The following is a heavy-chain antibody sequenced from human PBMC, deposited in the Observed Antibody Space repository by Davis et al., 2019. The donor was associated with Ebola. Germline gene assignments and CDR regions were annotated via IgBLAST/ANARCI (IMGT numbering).Heavy chain of an antibody. V-gene: IGHV3-21*01. CDR1: GFIFSTSS. Sequence: PGGSLRLSCATSGFIFSTSSMNWVRKVPGTGLELVSSLELVSSISASTGYIYYADSVKGRFTISRDNAKNSLYLQMNSLRPEDTAVYYCGAGSGWIFSSWGQGTLVTVSS. CDR3: GAGSGWIFSS. CDR2: ISASTGYI. D-gene: IGHD6-25*01. J-gene: IGHJ5*02.